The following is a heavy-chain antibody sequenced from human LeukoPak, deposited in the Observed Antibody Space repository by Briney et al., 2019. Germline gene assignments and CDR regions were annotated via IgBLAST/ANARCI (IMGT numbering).Heavy chain of an antibody. CDR1: GGSINSNNYF. J-gene: IGHJ4*02. CDR3: QSRFLEWLLDY. V-gene: IGHV4-39*01. Sequence: SETLSLTCTVSGGSINSNNYFWGWIRQPPGKGLEWIGSIYDSGSTYYNPSLKSRVTISVDTSKNQFSLKLNSVTAADTAMYYCQSRFLEWLLDYWGQGTLVTVSS. D-gene: IGHD3-3*01. CDR2: IYDSGST.